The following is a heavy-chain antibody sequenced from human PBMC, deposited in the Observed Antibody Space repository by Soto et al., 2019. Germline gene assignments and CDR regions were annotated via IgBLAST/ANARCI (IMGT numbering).Heavy chain of an antibody. J-gene: IGHJ6*02. CDR2: INHSGST. CDR3: ARDSSSRPYYYYGMDV. CDR1: GGSFSGYY. Sequence: ASETLSLTCAVYGGSFSGYYWSWIRQPPGKGLEWIGEINHSGSTNYNPSLKSRVTISVDTSKNQFSLKLSSVTAADTAVYYCARDSSSRPYYYYGMDVWGQGPTVTVSS. D-gene: IGHD6-6*01. V-gene: IGHV4-34*01.